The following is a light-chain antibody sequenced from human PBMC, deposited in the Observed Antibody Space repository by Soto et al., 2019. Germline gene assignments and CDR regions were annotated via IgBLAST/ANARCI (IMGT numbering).Light chain of an antibody. Sequence: QSVLTQPASVSGSPGQSITISCTGTSDDVGSYNYVSWYQQHPGKAPKLILYEVSNRPSGVSNRFSGSKSGNTASLTISGLQGEDEADYYCSSSTSTSFPVFGGGTQLTV. CDR2: EVS. CDR1: SDDVGSYNY. CDR3: SSSTSTSFPV. V-gene: IGLV2-14*01. J-gene: IGLJ7*01.